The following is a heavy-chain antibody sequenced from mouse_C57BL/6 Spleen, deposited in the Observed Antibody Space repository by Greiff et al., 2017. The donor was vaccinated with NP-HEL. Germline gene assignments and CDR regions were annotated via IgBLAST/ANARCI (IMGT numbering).Heavy chain of an antibody. V-gene: IGHV5-6*02. CDR1: GFTFSSYG. Sequence: DVMLVESGGDLVKPGGSLKLSCAASGFTFSSYGMSWVRQTPDKRLEWVATISSGGSYTYYPDSVKGRFTISRDNAKNTLYLQMSSLKSEDTAMYYCASPITTVVATDYAMDYWGQGTSVTVSS. J-gene: IGHJ4*01. D-gene: IGHD1-1*01. CDR3: ASPITTVVATDYAMDY. CDR2: ISSGGSYT.